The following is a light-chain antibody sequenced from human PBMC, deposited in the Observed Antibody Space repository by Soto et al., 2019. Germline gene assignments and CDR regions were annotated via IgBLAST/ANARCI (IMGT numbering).Light chain of an antibody. CDR2: AAS. CDR3: QQLKTFPIT. Sequence: DIQLTQSPSFLSASVGDRVTVTCRASQGISDSLAWYHHKPGEAPKLLIYAASTLQSGVPSRFSGSGSGTEFTLTISSLQPEDLAIYYCQQLKTFPITFGPGTRLEIK. V-gene: IGKV1-9*01. J-gene: IGKJ5*01. CDR1: QGISDS.